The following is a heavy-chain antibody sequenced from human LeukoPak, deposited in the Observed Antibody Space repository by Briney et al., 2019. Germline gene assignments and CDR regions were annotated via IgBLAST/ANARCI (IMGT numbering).Heavy chain of an antibody. CDR2: ISSDGQST. CDR1: GFTVSSNY. J-gene: IGHJ4*02. Sequence: PGGSLRLSCAASGFTVSSNYMSWVRQAPGKGLEFVSVISSDGQSTYYASSVKGRFIISRDNSKNTLYLQMGSLRTEDMAMYYCAKTDCSSSSCYTVNYWGQGTLVTVSS. V-gene: IGHV3-64*01. D-gene: IGHD2-2*02. CDR3: AKTDCSSSSCYTVNY.